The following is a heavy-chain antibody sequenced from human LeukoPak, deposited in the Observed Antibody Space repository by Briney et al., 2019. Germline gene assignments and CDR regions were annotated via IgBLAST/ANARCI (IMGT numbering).Heavy chain of an antibody. V-gene: IGHV3-23*01. Sequence: GGSLRLSCAASGFTFSSYAMSWVRQAPGKGLEWVPAISGSGGSTYYADSVKGRFTISRDNSKNTLYLQMNSLRAEDTAVYYCAKPVASGSYSRVFDYWGQGTLVTVSS. CDR2: ISGSGGST. CDR3: AKPVASGSYSRVFDY. D-gene: IGHD1-26*01. J-gene: IGHJ4*02. CDR1: GFTFSSYA.